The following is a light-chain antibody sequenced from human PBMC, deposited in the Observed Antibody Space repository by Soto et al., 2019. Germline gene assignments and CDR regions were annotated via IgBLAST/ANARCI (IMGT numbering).Light chain of an antibody. V-gene: IGLV1-44*01. CDR3: AAWDGSLNNVL. CDR2: GDN. Sequence: QSVLTQPPSASGTPGQRGTISFSGSGSSIGTNTVNWYRQLPGTAPKLLIYGDNQRPSGVPDRFSGSKSGTSASLAISGLQSEDEADYYCAAWDGSLNNVLFGGGTKLTVL. J-gene: IGLJ2*01. CDR1: GSSIGTNT.